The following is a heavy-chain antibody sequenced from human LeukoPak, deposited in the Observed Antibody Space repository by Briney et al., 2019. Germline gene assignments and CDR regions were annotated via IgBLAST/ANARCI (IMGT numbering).Heavy chain of an antibody. CDR1: GYSFTSYW. D-gene: IGHD3-3*01. Sequence: GESLKISCKGSGYSFTSYWIGWVRQMPGKGLEWMGIIYPGGSDTRYSPSFQGQVTISADKSISTAYLQWSSLKASDTAMYYCARLPYYDFWSGLGGGWFDPWGQGTLVTVSS. J-gene: IGHJ5*02. CDR2: IYPGGSDT. CDR3: ARLPYYDFWSGLGGGWFDP. V-gene: IGHV5-51*01.